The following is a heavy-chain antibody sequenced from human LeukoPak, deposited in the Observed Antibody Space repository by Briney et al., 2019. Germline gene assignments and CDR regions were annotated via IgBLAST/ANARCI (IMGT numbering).Heavy chain of an antibody. Sequence: SETLSLICTVSGGSISTYYWSWIRQPPGKGLEWIGYIYYSGSTNYNPSLKSRVTISVDKSKNQFSLKLSSVTAADTAVYYCARDSSYYYDSSGYYSQTVYDYWGQGTLVTVSS. CDR3: ARDSSYYYDSSGYYSQTVYDY. D-gene: IGHD3-22*01. CDR2: IYYSGST. V-gene: IGHV4-59*12. J-gene: IGHJ4*02. CDR1: GGSISTYY.